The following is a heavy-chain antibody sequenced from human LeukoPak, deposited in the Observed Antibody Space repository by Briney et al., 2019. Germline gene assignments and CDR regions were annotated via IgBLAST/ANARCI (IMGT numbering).Heavy chain of an antibody. J-gene: IGHJ3*02. CDR2: ISYDGSDK. D-gene: IGHD3-10*01. V-gene: IGHV3-30*18. CDR3: AKAGGGSGTSEDAFDI. Sequence: SGGSLRLSCAASGFSFSRYGIHWVRQAPGKGLEWVAVISYDGSDKYYADSVKGRFTISRENSRNTLFLQMNSLRPEDTSMYYCAKAGGGSGTSEDAFDIWGQGAMVTVSS. CDR1: GFSFSRYG.